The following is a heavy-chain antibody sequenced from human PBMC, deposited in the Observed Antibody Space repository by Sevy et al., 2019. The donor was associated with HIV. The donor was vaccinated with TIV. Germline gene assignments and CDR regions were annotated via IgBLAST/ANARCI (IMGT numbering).Heavy chain of an antibody. V-gene: IGHV3-21*01. J-gene: IGHJ3*02. D-gene: IGHD5-12*01. CDR1: EFTFISFN. Sequence: GGSLRLSFPPSEFTFISFNRNWVPQAPGRGWEWVSSISVSISYIYYADSLKGRFTISRDNAKNSLYLQMNSLSAEDTAVYYCARDEATGIAFDIWGQGTMVTVSS. CDR2: ISVSISYI. CDR3: ARDEATGIAFDI.